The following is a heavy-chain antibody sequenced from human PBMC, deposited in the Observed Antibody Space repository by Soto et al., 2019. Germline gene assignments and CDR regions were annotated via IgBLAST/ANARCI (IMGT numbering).Heavy chain of an antibody. V-gene: IGHV3-48*01. Sequence: GGSLRLSCAASGFTFSSYSMNWVRQAPGKGLEWVSYISSSSSTIYYADSVKGRFTISRDNAKNSLYLQMNSLRAEDTAVYYCARGRGYSVYDLRGQGSLVTVSS. CDR1: GFTFSSYS. CDR3: ARGRGYSVYDL. J-gene: IGHJ4*02. CDR2: ISSSSSTI. D-gene: IGHD5-12*01.